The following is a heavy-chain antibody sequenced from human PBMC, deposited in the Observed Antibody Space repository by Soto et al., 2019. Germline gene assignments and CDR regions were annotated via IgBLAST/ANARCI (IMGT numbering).Heavy chain of an antibody. V-gene: IGHV4-30-4*01. CDR3: ARARGYSGYDYEHFDY. Sequence: QVQLQESGPGLVKPSQTLSLTCTVSGGSISGGDYYWSWIRQPPGKGLEWIGYIYYSGSTYYNPSLKSRVTISVDTSKNQFSLKLSSVTAADTAVYYCARARGYSGYDYEHFDYWGQGTLVTVSS. D-gene: IGHD5-12*01. J-gene: IGHJ4*02. CDR2: IYYSGST. CDR1: GGSISGGDYY.